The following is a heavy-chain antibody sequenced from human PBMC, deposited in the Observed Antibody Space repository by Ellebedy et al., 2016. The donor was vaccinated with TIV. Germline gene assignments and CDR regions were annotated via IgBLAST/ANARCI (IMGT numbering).Heavy chain of an antibody. Sequence: SETLSLXXTVSGGSISSSSYYWGWIRQPPGKGLEWIGSIYYSGSTYYNPSLKSRVTISVDTSKNQFSLKLSSVTAADTAVYYCATISLVVVPDASFDYWGQGTLVTVSS. D-gene: IGHD3-22*01. V-gene: IGHV4-39*01. CDR2: IYYSGST. CDR1: GGSISSSSYY. CDR3: ATISLVVVPDASFDY. J-gene: IGHJ4*02.